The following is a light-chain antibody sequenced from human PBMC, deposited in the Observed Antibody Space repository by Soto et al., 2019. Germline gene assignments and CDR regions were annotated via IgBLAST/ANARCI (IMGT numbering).Light chain of an antibody. CDR3: QQRYKTSLSS. Sequence: GGRVTITCRASQRIDNFLNWYQQKPGKAPKLLIYGASSLQSGVPSRFSGSGSGTDFTLTITSLQPEDSATYHCQQRYKTSLSSFGQGTKVDIK. CDR1: QRIDNF. V-gene: IGKV1-39*01. CDR2: GAS. J-gene: IGKJ2*01.